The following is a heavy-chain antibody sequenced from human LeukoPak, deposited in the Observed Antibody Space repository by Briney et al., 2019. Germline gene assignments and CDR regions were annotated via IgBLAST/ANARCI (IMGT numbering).Heavy chain of an antibody. Sequence: GASVKVSCKASGGTFISYTISWVRQAPGQGLEWMGRIIPILGIANCAQKFQGRVTITADKSTSTAYMELSSLRSEDTAVYYCARHPHYYPYYMNVWGKGTTVTVSS. D-gene: IGHD3-10*01. CDR1: GGTFISYT. CDR3: ARHPHYYPYYMNV. J-gene: IGHJ6*03. CDR2: IIPILGIA. V-gene: IGHV1-69*02.